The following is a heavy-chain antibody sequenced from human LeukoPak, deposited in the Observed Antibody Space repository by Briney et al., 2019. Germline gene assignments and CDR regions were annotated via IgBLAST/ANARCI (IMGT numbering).Heavy chain of an antibody. CDR1: GGSFSGYY. CDR3: ARVAARKFDY. Sequence: PSETLSLTCAVYGGSFSGYYWSWIRQPPGKGLEWIGEINHSGSTNYNPSLKSRVTISVDTSKNQFSLKLSSVTAADTAVHYCARVAARKFDYWGQGTLVTVSS. V-gene: IGHV4-34*01. D-gene: IGHD6-6*01. J-gene: IGHJ4*02. CDR2: INHSGST.